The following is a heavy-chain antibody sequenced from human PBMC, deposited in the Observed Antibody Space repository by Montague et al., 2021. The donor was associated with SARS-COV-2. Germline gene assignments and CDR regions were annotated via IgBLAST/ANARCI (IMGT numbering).Heavy chain of an antibody. V-gene: IGHV4-59*08. Sequence: SETLSLTCTVSGGSISSYYWSWIRQPPGRGLLWIGYISYSGSTNYNPSLKSRVTISVDTSKNQFSLKLSSVTAADTAVYYCARLPIAVAGLLKNYYYGMDVWGQGTTVTVSS. CDR1: GGSISSYY. D-gene: IGHD6-19*01. J-gene: IGHJ6*02. CDR2: ISYSGST. CDR3: ARLPIAVAGLLKNYYYGMDV.